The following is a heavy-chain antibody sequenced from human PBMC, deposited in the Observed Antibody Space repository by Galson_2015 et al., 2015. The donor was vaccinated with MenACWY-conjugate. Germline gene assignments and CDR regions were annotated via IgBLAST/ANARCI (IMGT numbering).Heavy chain of an antibody. J-gene: IGHJ4*02. CDR3: TRDWGRSFED. Sequence: SLRLSCAASGFTFSSYWMTWVRQAPGKGLEGVAYIKEDGSKKLYVDSVKGRFTVSRDNAENSLYLQMSSLRAEDTAVYYCTRDWGRSFEDWGQGTLVTVSS. CDR2: IKEDGSKK. D-gene: IGHD3-16*01. V-gene: IGHV3-7*03. CDR1: GFTFSSYW.